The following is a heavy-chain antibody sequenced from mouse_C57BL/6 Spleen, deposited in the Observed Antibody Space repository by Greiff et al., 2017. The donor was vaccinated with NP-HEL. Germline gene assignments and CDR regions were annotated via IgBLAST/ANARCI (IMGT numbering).Heavy chain of an antibody. CDR3: AREAYAMDY. Sequence: EVKVVASGGGLVKPGGSLKLSCAASGFTFSSYAMSWVRQTPEKRLEWVATISDGGSYTYYPDNVKGRFTLSRDNAKNNLYLQMSHLKSEDTAMYYWAREAYAMDYWGQGTSVTVSS. CDR1: GFTFSSYA. V-gene: IGHV5-4*01. J-gene: IGHJ4*01. CDR2: ISDGGSYT.